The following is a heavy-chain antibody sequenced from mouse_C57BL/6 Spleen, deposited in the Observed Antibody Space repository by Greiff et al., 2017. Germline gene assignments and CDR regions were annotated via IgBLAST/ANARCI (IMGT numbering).Heavy chain of an antibody. Sequence: VQLQQPGAELVMPGASVKLSCKASGYTFTSYWMHWVKQRPGQGLEWIGEIDPSDSYTNYNQKFKGKSTLTVEKSSSTAYMQLSSLTSEDSAVDYCARVRVTTVVEDYWGQGTTLTVSS. V-gene: IGHV1-69*01. CDR2: IDPSDSYT. CDR3: ARVRVTTVVEDY. D-gene: IGHD1-1*01. CDR1: GYTFTSYW. J-gene: IGHJ2*01.